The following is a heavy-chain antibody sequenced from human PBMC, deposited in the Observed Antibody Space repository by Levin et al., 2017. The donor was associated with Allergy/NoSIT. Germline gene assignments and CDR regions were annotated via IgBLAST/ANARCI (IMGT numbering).Heavy chain of an antibody. J-gene: IGHJ4*02. D-gene: IGHD3-16*02. CDR2: IRNKAHGGTT. V-gene: IGHV3-49*04. Sequence: GGSRRLSCTGSGFTFGDHAMSWVRQAPGKGLEWVGFIRNKAHGGTTEYAASVKGRRTRARDDSKSIAYLQMNRLKTEDTAVYFCARGGPPNYDYNWGSYRDGYFDYWGQGTLVTVSS. CDR3: ARGGPPNYDYNWGSYRDGYFDY. CDR1: GFTFGDHA.